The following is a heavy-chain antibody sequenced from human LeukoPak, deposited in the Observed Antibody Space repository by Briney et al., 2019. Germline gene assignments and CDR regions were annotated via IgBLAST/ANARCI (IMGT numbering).Heavy chain of an antibody. CDR2: LNGSGGNT. CDR3: AKDRSFFSPGAFDY. D-gene: IGHD7-27*01. Sequence: PGGSLRLSCVASGFTFGNYAMGWVRQAPGKGLEWISGLNGSGGNTYYGDSVKGRFTISRDNSKNTLYLQMNSLRAEDTAVYYCAKDRSFFSPGAFDYWGQGTLVTVSS. CDR1: GFTFGNYA. V-gene: IGHV3-23*01. J-gene: IGHJ4*02.